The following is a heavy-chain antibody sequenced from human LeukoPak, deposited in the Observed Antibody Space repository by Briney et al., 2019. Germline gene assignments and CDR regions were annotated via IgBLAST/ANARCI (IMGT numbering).Heavy chain of an antibody. V-gene: IGHV1-46*01. J-gene: IGHJ4*02. CDR3: ARVKPRIVVVIRAKRYYFDY. CDR2: INPSGGST. D-gene: IGHD3-22*01. CDR1: GYTFTSYY. Sequence: ASVKVSCKASGYTFTSYYMHWVRQAPGQGLEWMGIINPSGGSTSYAQKFQGKVTMTRDTSTSTVYMELSSLRSEDTAVYYCARVKPRIVVVIRAKRYYFDYWGQGTLVTVSS.